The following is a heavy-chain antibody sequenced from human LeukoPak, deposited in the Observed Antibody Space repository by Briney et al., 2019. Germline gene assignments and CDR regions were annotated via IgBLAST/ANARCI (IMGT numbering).Heavy chain of an antibody. Sequence: ASVKVSCKASGYTFTDYYMHWVRQAPGQGLEWMGRINPNSGVTNYARKFQGRVTMTRDTSISTAYMELSRLRSDDTAVYYCALDYGDNNAFDIWGRGTMVTVSS. CDR1: GYTFTDYY. CDR3: ALDYGDNNAFDI. J-gene: IGHJ3*02. V-gene: IGHV1-2*06. D-gene: IGHD4/OR15-4a*01. CDR2: INPNSGVT.